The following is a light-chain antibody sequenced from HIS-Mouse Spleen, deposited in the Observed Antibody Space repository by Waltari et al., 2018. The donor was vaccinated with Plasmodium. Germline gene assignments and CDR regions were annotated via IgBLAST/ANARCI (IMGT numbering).Light chain of an antibody. CDR3: QQYYSFPRT. CDR1: QSVSSN. Sequence: EIVMTQSPATLSVSPGERATLSCRASQSVSSNLAWYQQKPGQAPRRLIYGASTRATGIPARFSGSGSGTEFTLTISCLQSEDFATYYCQQYYSFPRTFGQGTKVEIK. V-gene: IGKV3-15*01. CDR2: GAS. J-gene: IGKJ1*01.